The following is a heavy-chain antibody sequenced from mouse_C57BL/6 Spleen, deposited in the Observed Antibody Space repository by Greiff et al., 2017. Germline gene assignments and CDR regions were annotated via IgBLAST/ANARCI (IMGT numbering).Heavy chain of an antibody. CDR3: ARGRTVVAHCDV. J-gene: IGHJ2*01. D-gene: IGHD1-1*01. Sequence: VQLQQSGPELVKPGASVKISCKASGYAFSSSWMNWVKQRPGKGLEWIGRIYPGDGDTNYNGKFKGKATLTADKSYSTAYMQRSSLTSEDSAVYFCARGRTVVAHCDVWGQGTTLTVSS. CDR1: GYAFSSSW. V-gene: IGHV1-82*01. CDR2: IYPGDGDT.